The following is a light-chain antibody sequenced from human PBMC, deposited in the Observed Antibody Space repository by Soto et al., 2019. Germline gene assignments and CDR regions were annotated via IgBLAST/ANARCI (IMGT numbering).Light chain of an antibody. CDR1: HSVSSS. V-gene: IGKV3-15*01. Sequence: EIVMTQSPATLSVSPGERATLFCRASHSVSSSLAWYQQKPGQAPRLLIHGASTRATGIPARFSASGSGTEFTLTISSLQSEDFAVYYCQQYGSSLGVTFGGGTKVEIK. CDR3: QQYGSSLGVT. J-gene: IGKJ4*01. CDR2: GAS.